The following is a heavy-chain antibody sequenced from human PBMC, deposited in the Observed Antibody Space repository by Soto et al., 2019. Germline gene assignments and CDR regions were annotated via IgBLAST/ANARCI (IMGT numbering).Heavy chain of an antibody. D-gene: IGHD1-26*01. J-gene: IGHJ6*03. CDR2: ISGSGGST. Sequence: GGSLRLSCAASGFTFSSYAMSWVRQARGKGLEWVSAISGSGGSTYYADSVKGRFTISRDNSKNTLYLQMNSLRAEDTAVYYCASRETNYYYYYMDVWGKGTTVTVSS. CDR1: GFTFSSYA. V-gene: IGHV3-23*01. CDR3: ASRETNYYYYYMDV.